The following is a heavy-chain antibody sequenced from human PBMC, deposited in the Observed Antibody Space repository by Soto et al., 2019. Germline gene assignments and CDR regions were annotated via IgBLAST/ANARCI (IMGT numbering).Heavy chain of an antibody. CDR3: AREATTSTRGAHDAFDI. J-gene: IGHJ3*02. V-gene: IGHV1-46*03. CDR2: INPSGGST. CDR1: GYTFTSYY. D-gene: IGHD1-26*01. Sequence: ASVKVSCKASGYTFTSYYMHWVRQAPGQGLEWMGIINPSGGSTSYAQKFQGRVTMTRDTSTSTVYMELSSLRSEDTAVYYCAREATTSTRGAHDAFDIWGQGTTLTVSS.